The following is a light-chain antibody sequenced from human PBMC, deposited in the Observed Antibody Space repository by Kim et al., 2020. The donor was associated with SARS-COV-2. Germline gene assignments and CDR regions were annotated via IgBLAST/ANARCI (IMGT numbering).Light chain of an antibody. Sequence: DIQMTQSPSTLSASVGDRVTITCRASQSISSWLAWYQQKPGKAPKLLIYKASSLESGVPSRFSDSGSGTEFTLTISGLQPDDFATYYCQQFSSFAWTFGEGTKVVIK. CDR3: QQFSSFAWT. CDR1: QSISSW. CDR2: KAS. V-gene: IGKV1-5*03. J-gene: IGKJ1*01.